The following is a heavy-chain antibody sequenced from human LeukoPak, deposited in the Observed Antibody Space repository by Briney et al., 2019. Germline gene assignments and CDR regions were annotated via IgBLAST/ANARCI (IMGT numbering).Heavy chain of an antibody. CDR1: GGSISSYY. Sequence: PSETLSLTCTVSGGSISSYYWSWLRQPPGKGLEWIGYIYYSGSTNYNPSLKSRVTISVDTSKNQFSLKLSSVTAADTAVYYCARGWAAFDYWGQGTLVTVSS. CDR2: IYYSGST. V-gene: IGHV4-59*01. J-gene: IGHJ4*02. CDR3: ARGWAAFDY. D-gene: IGHD6-25*01.